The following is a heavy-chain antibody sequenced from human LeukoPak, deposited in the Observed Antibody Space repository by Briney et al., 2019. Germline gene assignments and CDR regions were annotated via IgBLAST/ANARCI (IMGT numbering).Heavy chain of an antibody. CDR2: IYYSGST. Sequence: PSETLSLTCTVSGGSISSSSYYWGWIRQPPGKGLEWIGSIYYSGSTYYNPSLKSRVTISVDTSKNQFSLKLSSVTAADTAVYYCARHLHPFGELWDYWGQGTLVTVSS. CDR3: ARHLHPFGELWDY. V-gene: IGHV4-39*01. CDR1: GGSISSSSYY. J-gene: IGHJ4*02. D-gene: IGHD3-10*01.